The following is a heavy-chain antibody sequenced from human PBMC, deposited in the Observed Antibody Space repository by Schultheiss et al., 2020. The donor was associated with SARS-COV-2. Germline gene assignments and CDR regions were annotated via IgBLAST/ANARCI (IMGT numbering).Heavy chain of an antibody. D-gene: IGHD6-19*01. CDR3: ARDGGQYSSGWFLDAFDI. Sequence: GGSLRLSCAASGFTFSDYYMSWIRQAPGKGLEWVSYISSSGSTIYYADSVKGRFTISRDNAKNSLYLQMNSLRAEDTAVYYCARDGGQYSSGWFLDAFDIWGQGTMVTVSS. V-gene: IGHV3-11*04. CDR2: ISSSGSTI. CDR1: GFTFSDYY. J-gene: IGHJ3*02.